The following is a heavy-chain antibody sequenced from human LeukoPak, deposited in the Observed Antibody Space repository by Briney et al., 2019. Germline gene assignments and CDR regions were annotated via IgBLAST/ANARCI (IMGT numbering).Heavy chain of an antibody. CDR3: ARSSSWYDAFDI. CDR1: GFTFSSYA. D-gene: IGHD6-13*01. J-gene: IGHJ3*02. CDR2: ISYDGSNK. Sequence: GGSLRLSCAASGFTFSSYAMHWVRQAPGKGLEWVAVISYDGSNKYYADSVKGRFTISRGNSKNTLYLQMNSLRAEDTAVYYCARSSSWYDAFDIWGQGTMVTVSS. V-gene: IGHV3-30*04.